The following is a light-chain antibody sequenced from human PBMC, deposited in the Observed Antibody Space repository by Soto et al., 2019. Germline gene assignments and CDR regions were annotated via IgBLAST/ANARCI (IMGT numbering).Light chain of an antibody. Sequence: QSVLTQPASVSGSPGQSITISCTGTSSDVGGYSFVSWYQQHPGKVPKLIIYEVNNRPAGVSNRFSGSKSGNTASLTISGLQAEDEADYYCSSWTSSATQVLGGGTKLTVL. CDR3: SSWTSSATQV. J-gene: IGLJ3*02. CDR1: SSDVGGYSF. CDR2: EVN. V-gene: IGLV2-14*01.